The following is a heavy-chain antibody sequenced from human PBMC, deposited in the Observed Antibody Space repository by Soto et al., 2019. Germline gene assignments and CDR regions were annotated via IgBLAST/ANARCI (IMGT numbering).Heavy chain of an antibody. Sequence: QVQLQESGPGLVKPSETLSLTCTVSGDSITSYYWSWVRQPPGKGLEWIGYIYRTGNTNYNPSLKSRVTMSIDTSKNQFSLKLNSVTAADTAVYYCGRLFWRGSNFDYWGQGSLVTVSS. CDR3: GRLFWRGSNFDY. J-gene: IGHJ4*02. CDR2: IYRTGNT. V-gene: IGHV4-59*08. CDR1: GDSITSYY. D-gene: IGHD3-3*01.